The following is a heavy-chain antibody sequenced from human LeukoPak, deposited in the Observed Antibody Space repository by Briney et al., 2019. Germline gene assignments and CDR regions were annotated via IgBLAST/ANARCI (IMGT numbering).Heavy chain of an antibody. CDR2: INRRGHT. D-gene: IGHD6-19*01. Sequence: GGSLRLSCAASGFTFDRFTIHWVRQTPGKGLEWVSLINRRGHTFYADSVKGRFTISRDNAKNSLYLQIHSLRTEDMALYYCAKAWTSGWYSGAFDVWGQGTMVAVSS. V-gene: IGHV3-43*01. J-gene: IGHJ3*01. CDR3: AKAWTSGWYSGAFDV. CDR1: GFTFDRFT.